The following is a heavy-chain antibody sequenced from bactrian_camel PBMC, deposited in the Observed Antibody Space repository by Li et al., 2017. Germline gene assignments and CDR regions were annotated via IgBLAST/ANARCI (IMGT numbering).Heavy chain of an antibody. J-gene: IGHJ4*01. CDR1: GYAGSRNC. CDR2: IYTGNGTT. D-gene: IGHD4*01. V-gene: IGHV3S1*01. Sequence: HVQLVESGGGSVQAGGSLRLSCAYSGYAGSRNCMSWFRQAPGEEREGVAAIYTGNGTTYYHESVKGRFTITHDSAKRTMYLHMNSLKSEDTAVYSCAPHGRSYVDYNCRAGLGQGTQVTVS.